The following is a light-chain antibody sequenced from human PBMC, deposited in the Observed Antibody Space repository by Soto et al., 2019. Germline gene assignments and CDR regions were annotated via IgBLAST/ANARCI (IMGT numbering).Light chain of an antibody. Sequence: EIVLTQSPGTLSVSPGERATLSCRASQSISSNHLAWYQQKPGQAPRLLIYGASSRATGIPDRFSGSGSGTDFTLTISRLEPEDSAIYYCQQYVGWTFGQGTKGESK. CDR2: GAS. CDR1: QSISSNH. V-gene: IGKV3-20*01. CDR3: QQYVGWT. J-gene: IGKJ1*01.